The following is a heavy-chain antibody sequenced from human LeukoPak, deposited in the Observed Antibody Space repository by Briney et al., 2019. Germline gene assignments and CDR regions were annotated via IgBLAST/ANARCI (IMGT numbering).Heavy chain of an antibody. D-gene: IGHD3-10*01. CDR1: GFTFSSYG. CDR2: IWYDGTNK. Sequence: PGRSLRLSCAASGFTFSSYGMHWVRQAPGKGLEWVAVIWYDGTNKYYADSVKGRFTIPRDNSKNTLYLQMNSLRAEDTAVYSCARDRSYGSGYYYKNDAFDIWGQGTMVTVSS. J-gene: IGHJ3*02. CDR3: ARDRSYGSGYYYKNDAFDI. V-gene: IGHV3-33*01.